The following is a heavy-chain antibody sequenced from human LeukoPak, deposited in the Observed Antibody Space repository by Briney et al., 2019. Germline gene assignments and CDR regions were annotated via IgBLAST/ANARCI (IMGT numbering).Heavy chain of an antibody. J-gene: IGHJ4*02. CDR1: GYTFSGSY. V-gene: IGHV1-2*02. CDR3: ARWGGHCTSGLCYYFDC. D-gene: IGHD2-8*01. Sequence: ASVKVSCKASGYTFSGSYIHWVRQAPGQGLEWMGWINPHSGDTDYAQKFQGRVTMTRDTSISTAYMELSRLRSDDTAVYYCARWGGHCTSGLCYYFDCWGQGTLVTVSS. CDR2: INPHSGDT.